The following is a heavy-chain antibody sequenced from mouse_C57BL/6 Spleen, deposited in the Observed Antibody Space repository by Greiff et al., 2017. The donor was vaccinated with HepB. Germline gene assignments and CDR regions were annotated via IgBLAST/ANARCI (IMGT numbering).Heavy chain of an antibody. Sequence: EVQLQQSGPGLVKPSQSLSLTCSVTGYSITSGYYWNWIRQFPGNKLEWMGYISYDGSNNYNPSLKNRISITRDTSKNQFFLKLNSVTTEDTATYYCARRLRRGYAMDYWGQGTSVTVSS. CDR3: ARRLRRGYAMDY. CDR1: GYSITSGYY. D-gene: IGHD2-2*01. V-gene: IGHV3-6*01. CDR2: ISYDGSN. J-gene: IGHJ4*01.